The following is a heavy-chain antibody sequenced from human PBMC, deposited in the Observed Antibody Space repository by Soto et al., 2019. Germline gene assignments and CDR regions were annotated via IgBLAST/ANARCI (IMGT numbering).Heavy chain of an antibody. V-gene: IGHV1-8*01. CDR2: MNPNSGNT. J-gene: IGHJ4*02. CDR3: AREYSSGWSED. D-gene: IGHD6-19*01. CDR1: GYTFTSYD. Sequence: QVQLVQSGAEVKKPGASVKVSCKASGYTFTSYDINWVRQATGQGLEWMGWMNPNSGNTGYAQKFQGRVPMTRNTSISIAYMEPSRLRCADTAVYYSAREYSSGWSEDWGQGTLVTVSS.